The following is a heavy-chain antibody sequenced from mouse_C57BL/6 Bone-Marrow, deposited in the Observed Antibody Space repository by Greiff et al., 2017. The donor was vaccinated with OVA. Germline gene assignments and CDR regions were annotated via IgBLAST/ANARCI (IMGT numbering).Heavy chain of an antibody. J-gene: IGHJ2*01. D-gene: IGHD3-2*02. Sequence: QVQLQQPGAELVKPGASVKVSCKASGYAFSSSWMNWVKQRPGKGLEWIGRIYPGDGDTNYNGKFKGKATLTADKSSSTAYMQLSSLTSEDSAVYFCATRQLRLLLDYWGQGTTLTVSS. V-gene: IGHV1-82*01. CDR2: IYPGDGDT. CDR1: GYAFSSSW. CDR3: ATRQLRLLLDY.